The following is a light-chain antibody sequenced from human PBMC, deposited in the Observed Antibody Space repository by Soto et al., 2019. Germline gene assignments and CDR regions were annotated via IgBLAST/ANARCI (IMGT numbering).Light chain of an antibody. CDR3: HQYGSSLRT. J-gene: IGKJ1*01. V-gene: IGKV3-20*01. CDR1: QSVSFY. CDR2: DAS. Sequence: EIVLTQSPGSLSLSPGERATLSCRASQSVSFYLAWYQQKPGQAPRLLISDASSRATDVPDRFSGSGSGTDFSLTIIRLEPEDFAEYYCHQYGSSLRTFGQGTKVDIK.